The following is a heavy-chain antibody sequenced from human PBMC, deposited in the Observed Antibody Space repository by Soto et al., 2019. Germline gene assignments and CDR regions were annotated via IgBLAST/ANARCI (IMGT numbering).Heavy chain of an antibody. CDR2: VSGNNGAS. CDR1: GYTSADFG. J-gene: IGHJ5*01. Sequence: SVKVSCKASGYTSADFGISWVRQAPGQGLEWMGWVSGNNGASNPAPKVQGRITMTLDTSTGVSYMALRSLRSDDTAIYYCVRDQKYFRVNGNWFDSWGQGTLVTSPQ. D-gene: IGHD2-2*01. V-gene: IGHV1-18*04. CDR3: VRDQKYFRVNGNWFDS.